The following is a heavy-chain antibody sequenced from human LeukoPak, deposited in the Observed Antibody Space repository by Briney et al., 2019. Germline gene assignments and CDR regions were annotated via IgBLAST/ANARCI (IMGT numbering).Heavy chain of an antibody. CDR3: AKTPREWRHYYYYYMDV. V-gene: IGHV3-23*01. CDR1: GFTFSSYA. J-gene: IGHJ6*03. D-gene: IGHD3-3*01. Sequence: GGSLRLSCAASGFTFSSYAMSWVRQAPGKGLEWVSAISGSGGSTYYADSVKGRFTISRDNSKNTLYLQMNSLRAEDTAVYYCAKTPREWRHYYYYYMDVWGKGTTVTVSS. CDR2: ISGSGGST.